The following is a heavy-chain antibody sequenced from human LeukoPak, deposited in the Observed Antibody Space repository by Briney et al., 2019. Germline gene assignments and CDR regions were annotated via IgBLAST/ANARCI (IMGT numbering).Heavy chain of an antibody. CDR3: ARRRWSSSYVIGY. D-gene: IGHD6-6*01. Sequence: ASETLSLTCGVNGGSLSGYYWIWIRQTPTQELEWIGEINHSRSTNYNPSLKSRVTISVDTAKNQFYLSLTSLTAADTAVYYCARRRWSSSYVIGYWGRGTRVTVSP. J-gene: IGHJ4*02. CDR1: GGSLSGYY. CDR2: INHSRST. V-gene: IGHV4-34*01.